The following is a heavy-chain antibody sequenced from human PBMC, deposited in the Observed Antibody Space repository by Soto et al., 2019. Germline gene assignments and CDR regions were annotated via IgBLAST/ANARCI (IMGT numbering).Heavy chain of an antibody. Sequence: GGSLRLSCAASGFTFSSYGMHWVRQAPGKGLEWVAVIWYDGSNKYYADSVKGRLTISRDNSKNTLYLQMNSLRAEDTAVYYCARESSGYRFDYWGQGTLVTVSS. CDR1: GFTFSSYG. V-gene: IGHV3-33*01. CDR2: IWYDGSNK. D-gene: IGHD3-22*01. J-gene: IGHJ4*02. CDR3: ARESSGYRFDY.